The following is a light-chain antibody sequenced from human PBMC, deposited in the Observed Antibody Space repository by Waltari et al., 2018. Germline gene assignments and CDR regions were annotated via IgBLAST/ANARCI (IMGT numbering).Light chain of an antibody. CDR3: QQSYSTPLT. V-gene: IGKV1-39*01. CDR2: AAS. CDR1: QSIAIY. J-gene: IGKJ3*01. Sequence: DIQMTQSPSSLSASVGDRVTITCRASQSIAIYLNWYQQEPGKAPKLLIYAASSLQTGVPSRFSCSGSGTHFTLTISSLQPEDFATYYCQQSYSTPLTVGPGTKVDFQ.